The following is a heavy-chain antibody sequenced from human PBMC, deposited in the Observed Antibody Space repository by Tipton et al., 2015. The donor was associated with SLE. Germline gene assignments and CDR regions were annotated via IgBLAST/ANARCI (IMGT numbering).Heavy chain of an antibody. CDR3: TRRRGSSWYEDYFDY. CDR1: GYSISIGYY. CDR2: IYHSGST. Sequence: TLSLTCAVSGYSISIGYYWGWIRQPPGKGLEWIGSIYHSGSTYYNPSLKSRVTISVDTSKNQFSLKLNSVTAADTAVYYCTRRRGSSWYEDYFDYWGQGTLVTVSS. D-gene: IGHD6-13*01. V-gene: IGHV4-38-2*01. J-gene: IGHJ4*02.